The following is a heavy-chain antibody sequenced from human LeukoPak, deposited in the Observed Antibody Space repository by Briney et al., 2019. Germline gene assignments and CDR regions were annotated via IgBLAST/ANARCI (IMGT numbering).Heavy chain of an antibody. J-gene: IGHJ3*02. D-gene: IGHD2-2*01. Sequence: GGSLRLSCAASGFTFSSYSMNWVRQAPGKGLEWVSSISSSSSYIYYADSVKGRFTISRDNAKNSLYLQMNSLRAEDTAVYYCARAVLGYCSSTSCYADDAFDIWGQGTMVTVSS. CDR3: ARAVLGYCSSTSCYADDAFDI. CDR1: GFTFSSYS. CDR2: ISSSSSYI. V-gene: IGHV3-21*01.